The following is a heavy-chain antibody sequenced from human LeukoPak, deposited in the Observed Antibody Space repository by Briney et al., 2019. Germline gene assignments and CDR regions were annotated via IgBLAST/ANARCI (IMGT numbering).Heavy chain of an antibody. D-gene: IGHD3-10*01. CDR1: GFTFDDYG. CDR3: ARRGFGELVRYYYYYGMDV. Sequence: PGGSLRLSCAASGFTFDDYGMSWVRQAPGKGLEWVSGINWNGGSTGYADSVKGRFTISRDNAKNSLYLQMNSLRAEDTALYHCARRGFGELVRYYYYYGMDVWGQGTTVTVSS. J-gene: IGHJ6*02. V-gene: IGHV3-20*01. CDR2: INWNGGST.